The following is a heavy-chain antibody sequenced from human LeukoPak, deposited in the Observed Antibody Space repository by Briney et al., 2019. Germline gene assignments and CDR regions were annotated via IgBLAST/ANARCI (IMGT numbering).Heavy chain of an antibody. CDR3: ARTTVTMNWFDP. CDR2: INPNSGGT. Sequence: ASVKVSCKASGYTFTGYYMHWVRQAPGQGLEWMGRINPNSGGTNYAQKFQGRVTMTRDTSISTAYMELSRLRSDDTAVYYCARTTVTMNWFDPWGQGTLVTVSS. D-gene: IGHD4-11*01. V-gene: IGHV1-2*06. J-gene: IGHJ5*02. CDR1: GYTFTGYY.